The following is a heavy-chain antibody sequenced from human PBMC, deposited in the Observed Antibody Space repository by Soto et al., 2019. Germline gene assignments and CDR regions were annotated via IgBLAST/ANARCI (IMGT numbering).Heavy chain of an antibody. D-gene: IGHD3-22*01. V-gene: IGHV3-15*07. CDR2: IKSKTDGGTT. J-gene: IGHJ4*02. CDR1: GFTFSNAW. CDR3: TTDQHRLTYYYDSSGYYWYYFDY. Sequence: EVQLVESGGGLVKPGGSLRLSCAASGFTFSNAWMNWVRQAPGKGLEWVGRIKSKTDGGTTDYAAPVKGRFTISRDDSKNTLYLQMNSLKTEDTDVYYCTTDQHRLTYYYDSSGYYWYYFDYWGQGTLVTVSS.